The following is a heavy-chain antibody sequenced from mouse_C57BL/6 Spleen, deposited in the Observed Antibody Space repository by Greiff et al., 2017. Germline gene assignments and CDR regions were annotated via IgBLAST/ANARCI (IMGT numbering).Heavy chain of an antibody. CDR1: GYAFSSSW. CDR3: ARWGYYYGTNFDY. Sequence: VQLQQSGPELVKPGASVKISCKASGYAFSSSWMNWVKQRPGKGLEWIGRIYPGDGDTNYNGKFKGKATLTADKSSSTAYMQLSSLTSEDSAVYFCARWGYYYGTNFDYWGQGTTLTVSS. D-gene: IGHD1-1*01. V-gene: IGHV1-82*01. J-gene: IGHJ2*01. CDR2: IYPGDGDT.